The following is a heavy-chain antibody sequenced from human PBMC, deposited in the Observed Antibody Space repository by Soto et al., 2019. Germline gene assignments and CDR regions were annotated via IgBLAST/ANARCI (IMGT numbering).Heavy chain of an antibody. CDR2: INHSGST. CDR3: ARWGYDSFDY. J-gene: IGHJ4*02. Sequence: SETLSLTCAVYGGSFSGYYWSWIRQPPGKGLEWIGEINHSGSTNYNPSLKSRVTISVDTSKNQFSLKLSSVTAADTAVYYCARWGYDSFDYWGQGTLATVSS. D-gene: IGHD5-12*01. V-gene: IGHV4-34*01. CDR1: GGSFSGYY.